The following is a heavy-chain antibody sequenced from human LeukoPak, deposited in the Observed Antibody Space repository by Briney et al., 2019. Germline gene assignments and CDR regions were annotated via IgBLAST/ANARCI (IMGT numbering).Heavy chain of an antibody. D-gene: IGHD1-26*01. CDR2: INPNSGGT. J-gene: IGHJ3*02. Sequence: ASVKVSCKASGYTFTGYYMHWVRQAPGQGLERMGWINPNSGGTNYAQKFQGRVTMTRDTSISTAYMELSRLRSDDTAVYYCARDLVGGAAPTDIWGQGTMVTVSS. CDR3: ARDLVGGAAPTDI. V-gene: IGHV1-2*02. CDR1: GYTFTGYY.